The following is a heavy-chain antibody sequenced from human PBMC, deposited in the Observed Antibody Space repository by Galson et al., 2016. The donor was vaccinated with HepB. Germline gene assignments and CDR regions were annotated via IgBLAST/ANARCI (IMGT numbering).Heavy chain of an antibody. CDR3: VKDTFFYYGMDV. CDR2: INHDAGAT. J-gene: IGHJ6*01. D-gene: IGHD3-3*01. V-gene: IGHV3-64D*06. Sequence: SLRLSCAASGFTVSSNYMSWVRQAPGKGLEFVSTINHDAGATYYADSVKGRFTISRDNSKNTLYLQMNSLRVEDTAIYYCVKDTFFYYGMDVWGQGTTGTVSA. CDR1: GFTVSSNY.